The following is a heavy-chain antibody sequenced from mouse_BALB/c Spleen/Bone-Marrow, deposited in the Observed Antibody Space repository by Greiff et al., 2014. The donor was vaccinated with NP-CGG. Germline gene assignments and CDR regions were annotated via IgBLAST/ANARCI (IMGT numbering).Heavy chain of an antibody. CDR3: TREGDSPFAY. V-gene: IGHV1S81*02. Sequence: SGAELVKPGASVKLSCKASGYTFTSYYMYWVKQRPGQGLEWIGEINPSNGGTNFNEKFESKATLTVDKSSSTAYMQLSSLTSEDSAVYYCTREGDSPFAYWGRGTLVTVSA. CDR2: INPSNGGT. J-gene: IGHJ3*01. CDR1: GYTFTSYY. D-gene: IGHD2-13*01.